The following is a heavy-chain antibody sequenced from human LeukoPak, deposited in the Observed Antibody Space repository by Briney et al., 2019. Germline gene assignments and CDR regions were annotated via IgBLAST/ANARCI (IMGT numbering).Heavy chain of an antibody. Sequence: GGSLRLSCAASGFTFSSYAMSWVRQAPGKGLEWVASISESGDSAYYADSVKGRVTITRDNPRNTLYLQMDSLRADDTAVYYCVRALLGTDDYWGQGTLVTVAS. D-gene: IGHD2-15*01. J-gene: IGHJ4*02. CDR1: GFTFSSYA. CDR3: VRALLGTDDY. V-gene: IGHV3-23*01. CDR2: ISESGDSA.